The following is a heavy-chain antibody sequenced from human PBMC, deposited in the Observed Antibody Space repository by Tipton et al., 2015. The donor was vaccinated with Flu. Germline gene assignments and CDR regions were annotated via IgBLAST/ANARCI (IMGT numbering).Heavy chain of an antibody. D-gene: IGHD4-11*01. CDR3: ASHSYSRGRAGH. CDR2: IDHSGTT. CDR1: GYSISSGYY. V-gene: IGHV4-38-2*02. Sequence: LRLSCTVSGYSISSGYYWGWIRQPPGKGLEWIGSIDHSGTTYYNPSLKSRITISVDTSKNQFSLKLSTVTAADTAVFYRASHSYSRGRAGHWGQGTLVTVSS. J-gene: IGHJ4*02.